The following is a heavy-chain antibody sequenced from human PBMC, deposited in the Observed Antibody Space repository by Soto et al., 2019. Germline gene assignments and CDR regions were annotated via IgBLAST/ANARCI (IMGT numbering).Heavy chain of an antibody. D-gene: IGHD3-22*01. J-gene: IGHJ6*02. CDR2: ISSGSATI. CDR3: VRSYSDTTFGHYYYGMDL. CDR1: GFTFSDYN. V-gene: IGHV3-48*02. Sequence: EVRLVESGGGLVRPGGSLRLSCAASGFTFSDYNMNWVRQAPGKGLDWVAYISSGSATIYYANSVRGRFTISRDNAKDSLYLQMTSLRDEDTAVYDCVRSYSDTTFGHYYYGMDLWGQGTTVTVSS.